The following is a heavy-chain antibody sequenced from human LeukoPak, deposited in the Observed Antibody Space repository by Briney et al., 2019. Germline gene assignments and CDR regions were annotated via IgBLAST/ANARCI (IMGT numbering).Heavy chain of an antibody. CDR3: ASLCWGNQLAGFDS. Sequence: GGSLRLSCSASGFTFSTYWMSWVRQAPGKGLEWVANMRRDGNEIYYLDSVRGRFTISRDNAKNSLYLQMNSLRAEDTAVYYCASLCWGNQLAGFDSWGQGTLVTVSS. CDR1: GFTFSTYW. J-gene: IGHJ4*02. V-gene: IGHV3-7*01. D-gene: IGHD3-10*02. CDR2: MRRDGNEI.